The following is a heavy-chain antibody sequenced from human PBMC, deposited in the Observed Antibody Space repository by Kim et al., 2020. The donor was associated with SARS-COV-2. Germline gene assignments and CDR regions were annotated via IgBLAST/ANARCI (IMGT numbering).Heavy chain of an antibody. J-gene: IGHJ5*02. CDR1: GGSISSYY. V-gene: IGHV4-59*01. CDR2: TYYSGST. Sequence: SETLSLTCTVSGGSISSYYWSWIRQPPGKGLEWIGYTYYSGSTNYNPSLKSRVTISVDTSKNQFSLKLSSVTAADTAVYYCAREVKGNWFDPWGQGTLVTVSS. D-gene: IGHD2-21*01. CDR3: AREVKGNWFDP.